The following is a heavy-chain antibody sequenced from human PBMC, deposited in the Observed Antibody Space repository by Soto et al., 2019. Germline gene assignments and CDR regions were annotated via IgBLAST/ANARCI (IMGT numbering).Heavy chain of an antibody. CDR1: GGTFSSYA. D-gene: IGHD1-26*01. CDR2: IIPIFGTA. V-gene: IGHV1-69*13. CDR3: VFRKSGSYSYAFDI. J-gene: IGHJ3*02. Sequence: GASVKVSCKASGGTFSSYAISWVRQAPGQGLEWMGGIIPIFGTANYAQKFQGRVTITADESTSTAYMELSSLRSEDTAVYYCVFRKSGSYSYAFDIWGQGTMVTVSS.